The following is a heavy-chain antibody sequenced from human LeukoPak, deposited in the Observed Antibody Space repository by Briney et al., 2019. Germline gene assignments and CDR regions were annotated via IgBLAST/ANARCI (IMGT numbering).Heavy chain of an antibody. CDR3: ARDYYGSGSYYNHFYGMDV. J-gene: IGHJ6*02. CDR2: IHYSGST. D-gene: IGHD3-10*01. Sequence: SETLSLTCTVSGGSISGYYWNWVRQPPGEGLEWIGYIHYSGSTNYNPSLESRVTISLDASKNQCSRKLKSVTAADTAVYYCARDYYGSGSYYNHFYGMDVWGQGTTVTVSS. V-gene: IGHV4-59*01. CDR1: GGSISGYY.